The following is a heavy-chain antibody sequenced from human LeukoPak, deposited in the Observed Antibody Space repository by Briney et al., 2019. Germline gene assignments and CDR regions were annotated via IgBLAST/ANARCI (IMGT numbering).Heavy chain of an antibody. Sequence: SETLSLTCAVYGGSFSGYYWSWIRQPPGKGLEWIGEINHSGSTNYNPSLKSRVTISVDTSKNQFSLKLSSVTAADTAVYYCARGHPGCSGGSCYSDYWGQGTPVTVSS. D-gene: IGHD2-15*01. CDR2: INHSGST. CDR3: ARGHPGCSGGSCYSDY. V-gene: IGHV4-34*01. J-gene: IGHJ4*02. CDR1: GGSFSGYY.